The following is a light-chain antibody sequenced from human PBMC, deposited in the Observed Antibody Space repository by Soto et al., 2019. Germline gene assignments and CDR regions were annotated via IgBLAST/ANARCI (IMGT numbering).Light chain of an antibody. Sequence: HSALTQPASVSGSPGQSITISCTGTSSDVGGYDYVSWYQQYPGKGPKLIIYEVNNRPLGVSSRFSGSKSGNTASLTISGLQADDEADYFCGSYSNTKSRVFGGGTK. CDR2: EVN. CDR1: SSDVGGYDY. J-gene: IGLJ3*02. V-gene: IGLV2-14*01. CDR3: GSYSNTKSRV.